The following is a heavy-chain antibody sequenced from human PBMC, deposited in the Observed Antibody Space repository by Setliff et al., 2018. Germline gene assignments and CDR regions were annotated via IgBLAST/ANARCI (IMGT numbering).Heavy chain of an antibody. Sequence: PSETLSLTCTVSGDSISSHFWTWIRQPPGKGLEWIGSIYYSGSTYYNPSLKSRVTMSIDTSNNSFSLNLFSVTAADTAVYYCAGRDYSGGDSWGHGTLVTVSS. V-gene: IGHV4-59*04. J-gene: IGHJ5*01. D-gene: IGHD4-4*01. CDR2: IYYSGST. CDR1: GDSISSHF. CDR3: AGRDYSGGDS.